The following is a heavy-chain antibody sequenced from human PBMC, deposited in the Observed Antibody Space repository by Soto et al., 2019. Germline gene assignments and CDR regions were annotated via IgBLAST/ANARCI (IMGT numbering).Heavy chain of an antibody. CDR1: GFTFSSYG. CDR3: ASSITMVRGVHLAMEV. J-gene: IGHJ6*02. CDR2: ISYDGSNK. Sequence: GGSLRLSCAASGFTFSSYGMHWVRQAPGKGLEWVAVISYDGSNKYYADSVKGRFTISRDNSKNTLYLQMNSLRAEDTAVYYCASSITMVRGVHLAMEVWGQGTTVTV. D-gene: IGHD3-10*01. V-gene: IGHV3-30*03.